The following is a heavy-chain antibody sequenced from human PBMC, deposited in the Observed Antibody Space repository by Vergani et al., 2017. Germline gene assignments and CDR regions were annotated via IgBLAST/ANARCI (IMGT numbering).Heavy chain of an antibody. Sequence: QVQLQESGPGLVKSSETLSLTCSVSFDSIRNLYCNWIRQPPGKGLEWIGSIHYSENTNYNPSLKTRVTISVDTSKNHFSLSLTSVTAADTAVYYCASDTHSGQRAYRWGQGILVTVTS. CDR1: FDSIRNLY. CDR3: ASDTHSGQRAYR. D-gene: IGHD6-19*01. CDR2: IHYSENT. J-gene: IGHJ5*02. V-gene: IGHV4-59*11.